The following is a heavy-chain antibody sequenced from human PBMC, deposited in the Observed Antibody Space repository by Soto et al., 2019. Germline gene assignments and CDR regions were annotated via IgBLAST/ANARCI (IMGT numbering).Heavy chain of an antibody. CDR1: GYTFTSYE. CDR3: ARGIKDGDYSRWFDP. D-gene: IGHD4-17*01. Sequence: GASVKVSCKASGYTFTSYEINWVRHATGQGFEYLGWMNPNSGNTGYVKKFQGRVTMTRDTSMSTAYMELSSLQSEDTAVYYCARGIKDGDYSRWFDPWGPGTLVTVSS. CDR2: MNPNSGNT. V-gene: IGHV1-8*01. J-gene: IGHJ5*02.